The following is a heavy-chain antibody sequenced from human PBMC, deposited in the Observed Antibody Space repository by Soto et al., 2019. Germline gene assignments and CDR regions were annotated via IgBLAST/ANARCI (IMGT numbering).Heavy chain of an antibody. V-gene: IGHV3-21*01. D-gene: IGHD3-3*01. CDR3: ARDGPSYGYDFWSGSRINWFDP. Sequence: GGSLRLSCAASGFTFSSYSMNWVRQAPGKGLEWVSSISSSSSYIYYADSVKGRFTISRDNAKNSLYLQMNSLRAEDTAVYYCARDGPSYGYDFWSGSRINWFDPWGQGTLVTVSS. CDR1: GFTFSSYS. CDR2: ISSSSSYI. J-gene: IGHJ5*02.